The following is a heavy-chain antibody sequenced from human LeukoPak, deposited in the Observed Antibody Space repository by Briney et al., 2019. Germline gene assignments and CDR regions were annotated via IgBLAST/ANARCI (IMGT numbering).Heavy chain of an antibody. Sequence: GESLKIPSKASAYSFSTFWIAWVRQMPGKGLEWMGIIYPADSDTTYSPSFQGQVTISSDKSINTAYLQWSRLKASDTAIYYCARQQYSSSWYYWGQGTLVTVSS. D-gene: IGHD6-13*01. CDR2: IYPADSDT. J-gene: IGHJ4*02. CDR1: AYSFSTFW. CDR3: ARQQYSSSWYY. V-gene: IGHV5-51*01.